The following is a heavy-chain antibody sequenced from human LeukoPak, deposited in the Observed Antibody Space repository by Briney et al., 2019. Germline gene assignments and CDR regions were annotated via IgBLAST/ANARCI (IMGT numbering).Heavy chain of an antibody. Sequence: GGSLRLSCAASGFTFSSYEMNWVRKAPGKGLEWVSYISSSGSTIYYADSVKGRFTISRDNAKNSLYLQMNSLRAEDTAVYYCARDPDYGDYGDYWGQGTLVTVSS. CDR2: ISSSGSTI. CDR3: ARDPDYGDYGDY. V-gene: IGHV3-48*03. J-gene: IGHJ4*02. CDR1: GFTFSSYE. D-gene: IGHD4-17*01.